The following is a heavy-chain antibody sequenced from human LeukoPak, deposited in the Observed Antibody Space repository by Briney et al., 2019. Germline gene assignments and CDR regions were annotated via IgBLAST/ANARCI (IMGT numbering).Heavy chain of an antibody. V-gene: IGHV3-30*04. CDR1: GFSFSSFA. CDR3: ARDRGPTIAVPYYFDF. Sequence: GGSLRLSCAASGFSFSSFAFHWVRQAPGKGLEGVAVISSGGGNIYYADSVTGRTLISRDNSKNTLYLLFYSLKPEDTAVYYCARDRGPTIAVPYYFDFWGQGTVVTVSS. D-gene: IGHD6-19*01. J-gene: IGHJ4*02. CDR2: ISSGGGNI.